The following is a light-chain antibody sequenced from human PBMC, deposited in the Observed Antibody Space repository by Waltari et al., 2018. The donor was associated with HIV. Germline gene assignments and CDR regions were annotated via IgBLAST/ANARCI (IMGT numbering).Light chain of an antibody. CDR2: DAS. J-gene: IGKJ3*01. Sequence: EIVLTQSPATLSLSPGDRATLSCRASQSLSNYLAWYQHKPGQAPRLLIYDASNRATGIPARFSGSGSGTDFTLTISSLEPEDFAVYYCQRRYGWGFTFGPGTKVDIK. CDR1: QSLSNY. V-gene: IGKV3-11*01. CDR3: QRRYGWGFT.